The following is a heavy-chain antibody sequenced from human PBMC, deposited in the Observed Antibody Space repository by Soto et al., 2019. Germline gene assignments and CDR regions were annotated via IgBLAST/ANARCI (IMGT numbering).Heavy chain of an antibody. CDR3: ARGHSKTPFEP. J-gene: IGHJ5*02. Sequence: SVKVSCKASGGTFSSYAISWVRQAPVQGLEWMGGIIPIFGTANSAQKFKGRVTITADKSTSTAYMEPSSLRSEDTAVYYCARGHSKTPFEPWGQGTLVTVSS. CDR2: IIPIFGTA. V-gene: IGHV1-69*06. CDR1: GGTFSSYA.